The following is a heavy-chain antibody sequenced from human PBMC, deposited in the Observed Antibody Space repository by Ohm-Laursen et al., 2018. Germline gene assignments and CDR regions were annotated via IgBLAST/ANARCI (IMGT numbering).Heavy chain of an antibody. CDR2: ISSSGRSI. V-gene: IGHV3-21*01. CDR3: AREKPETPEGSQFDH. J-gene: IGHJ4*02. Sequence: FLRLSCAASGFTFTSYSMNWVRQAPGEGLEWVSCISSSGRSIYYADSVKGRFTISRDNAKNSLYLQMNSLRAKDTAVYFCAREKPETPEGSQFDHWGQGILVTVSS. D-gene: IGHD2-15*01. CDR1: GFTFTSYS.